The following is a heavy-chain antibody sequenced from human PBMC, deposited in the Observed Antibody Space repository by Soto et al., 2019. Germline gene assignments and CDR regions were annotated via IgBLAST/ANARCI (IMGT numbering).Heavy chain of an antibody. Sequence: QVQVQQWGAGLLKSSETLSLTCAVYGGSFSGYYWSWIRQSPGKGLEWIGEVNPTGSTKYNPSLKSRVTISVDTSKNQFSLNPNSVTAADTALYYCARSREQWLVDAFDVWGQGTMVTVSS. CDR3: ARSREQWLVDAFDV. D-gene: IGHD6-19*01. CDR2: VNPTGST. V-gene: IGHV4-34*01. J-gene: IGHJ3*01. CDR1: GGSFSGYY.